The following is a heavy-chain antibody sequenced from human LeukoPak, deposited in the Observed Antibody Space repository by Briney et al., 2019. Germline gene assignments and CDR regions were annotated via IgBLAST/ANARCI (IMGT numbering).Heavy chain of an antibody. CDR1: GFTFDDYA. J-gene: IGHJ4*02. D-gene: IGHD6-19*01. CDR3: AKGGTGAVAGRKNDY. V-gene: IGHV3-9*01. Sequence: GGSLRLSCAASGFTFDDYAMHWVRQAPGKGLEWVSDISWNSGSIGYADSVKGRFTISRDNAKNSLYLQMNSLRAEDTALYYCAKGGTGAVAGRKNDYWGQGTLVTVSS. CDR2: ISWNSGSI.